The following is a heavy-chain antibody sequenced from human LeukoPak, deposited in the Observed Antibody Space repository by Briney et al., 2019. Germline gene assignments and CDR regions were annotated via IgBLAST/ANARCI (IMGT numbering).Heavy chain of an antibody. J-gene: IGHJ4*02. CDR3: ARNRATNDC. V-gene: IGHV3-7*01. D-gene: IGHD1-26*01. CDR2: MKDDGNEI. Sequence: AGGSLRLSCTASGFTFKNYRMTWVRQAPGKGLEWVASMKDDGNEIQYVDSVKGRFTISRDNAKNSLYLQMNNLRAEDTAVYYCARNRATNDCWGQGTLVTVSS. CDR1: GFTFKNYR.